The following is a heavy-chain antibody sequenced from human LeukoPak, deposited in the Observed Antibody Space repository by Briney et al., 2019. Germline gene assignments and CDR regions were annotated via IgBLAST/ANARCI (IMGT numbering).Heavy chain of an antibody. CDR2: ISAYNGNT. CDR1: GYTFTSYG. D-gene: IGHD6-19*01. CDR3: ARDLAVAVIERYYGMDV. J-gene: IGHJ6*04. V-gene: IGHV1-18*04. Sequence: ASVKVSCKASGYTFTSYGISWVRQAPGQGLEWMGWISAYNGNTNYALKLQGRVTMTTDTSTSTAYMELRSLRSDDTAVYYCARDLAVAVIERYYGMDVWGKGTTVTVSS.